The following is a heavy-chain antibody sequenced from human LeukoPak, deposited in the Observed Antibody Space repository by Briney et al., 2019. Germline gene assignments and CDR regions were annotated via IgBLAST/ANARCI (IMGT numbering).Heavy chain of an antibody. V-gene: IGHV1-3*01. CDR1: GYTFTSYD. CDR2: INAGNDNT. J-gene: IGHJ4*02. D-gene: IGHD5-12*01. Sequence: VASVKVSCKAFGYTFTSYDINWVRQATGQRLEWMGWINAGNDNTKYSQKFQDRVTITRDTSASTAYMELSSLRSEDTAMYYCASSRGYDVGGYFDYWGQGTLVTVSS. CDR3: ASSRGYDVGGYFDY.